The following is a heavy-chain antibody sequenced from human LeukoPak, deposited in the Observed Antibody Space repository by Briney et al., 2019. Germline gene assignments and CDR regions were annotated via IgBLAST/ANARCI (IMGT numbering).Heavy chain of an antibody. CDR1: GFTFSSYV. J-gene: IGHJ4*02. CDR2: ISYDATNE. V-gene: IGHV3-30*04. CDR3: AKDGVDDDYGDFDY. D-gene: IGHD4-17*01. Sequence: GTSLRLSCAASGFTFSSYVMHWVRQAPGKGLEWVTVISYDATNENYADSMKGRFTISRDNSKNTLYLQMNSLKIDDTAEYFCAKDGVDDDYGDFDYWGQGTLVTVSS.